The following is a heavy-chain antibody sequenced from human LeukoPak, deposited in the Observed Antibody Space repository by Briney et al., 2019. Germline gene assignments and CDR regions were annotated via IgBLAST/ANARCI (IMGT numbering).Heavy chain of an antibody. J-gene: IGHJ5*02. V-gene: IGHV1-18*01. D-gene: IGHD2-2*01. CDR3: ARESRQLLRYNWFDP. Sequence: GASVKVSCKASGGTFSSYAVSWVRQAPGQGLEWMGWISAYNGNTNYAQKLQGRVTMTTDTSTSTAYMELRSLRSDDTAVYYCARESRQLLRYNWFDPWGQGTLVTVSS. CDR2: ISAYNGNT. CDR1: GGTFSSYA.